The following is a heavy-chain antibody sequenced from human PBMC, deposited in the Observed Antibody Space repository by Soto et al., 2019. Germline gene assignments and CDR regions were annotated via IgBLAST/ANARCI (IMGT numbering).Heavy chain of an antibody. CDR3: ARGPDYGDISGAFDI. CDR1: GFTFSSYS. D-gene: IGHD4-17*01. J-gene: IGHJ3*02. V-gene: IGHV3-21*01. CDR2: ISSSSSYI. Sequence: EVQLVESGGGLVKPGGSLRLSCAASGFTFSSYSMNWVRQAPGKGLEWVSSISSSSSYIYYADSVKGRFTISRDNAKNSLYLQMNSLRAEDTAVYYCARGPDYGDISGAFDIWGQGTMVTVSS.